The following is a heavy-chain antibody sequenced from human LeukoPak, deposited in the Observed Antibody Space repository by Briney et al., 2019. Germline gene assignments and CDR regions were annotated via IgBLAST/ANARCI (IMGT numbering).Heavy chain of an antibody. V-gene: IGHV3-66*01. CDR1: GFTVSSNC. J-gene: IGHJ4*02. D-gene: IGHD5-18*01. CDR2: IYSGGST. CDR3: ASRTRYSYGSYYFDY. Sequence: GGSLRLSCAASGFTVSSNCMSWVRQAPGKGLEWVSVIYSGGSTYYADSVKGRFTISRDNSKSTLYLQMNSLRAEDTAVYYCASRTRYSYGSYYFDYWGQGTLVTVSS.